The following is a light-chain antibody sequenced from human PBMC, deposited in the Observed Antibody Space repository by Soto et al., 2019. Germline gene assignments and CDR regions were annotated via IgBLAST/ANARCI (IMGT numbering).Light chain of an antibody. CDR2: GTS. CDR3: QKYNKAPWK. Sequence: DIQMTQSPPSLSASVGDRVTITCRASQGIEGFLAWYQQKPGTAPTLLVYGTSTLQVGVPSRFSGSGWGTDFTLTISSVQPEDVATYYCQKYNKAPWKFGQGTKV. V-gene: IGKV1-27*01. CDR1: QGIEGF. J-gene: IGKJ1*01.